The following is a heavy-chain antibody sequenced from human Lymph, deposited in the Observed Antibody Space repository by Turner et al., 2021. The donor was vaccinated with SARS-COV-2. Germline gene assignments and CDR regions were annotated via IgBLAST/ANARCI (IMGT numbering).Heavy chain of an antibody. J-gene: IGHJ5*02. D-gene: IGHD2-21*02. CDR1: GGPMNRNY. CDR2: IYYRGST. Sequence: QVQLQESGPRLVKPLETLSLTCTVSGGPMNRNYWSWIRQPPGKRLEWIGYIYYRGSTNYNPSLESRVTISVDTSRNQFSLNLTSVTAADTAIYYCARETVNNWVDPWGQGTLVTVSS. V-gene: IGHV4-59*01. CDR3: ARETVNNWVDP.